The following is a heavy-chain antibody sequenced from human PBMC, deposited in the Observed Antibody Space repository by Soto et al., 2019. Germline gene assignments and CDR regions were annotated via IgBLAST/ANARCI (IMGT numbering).Heavy chain of an antibody. V-gene: IGHV4-59*01. CDR3: ARDQNGSPHFDY. Sequence: SETLSLTCSVSGGSISDYYWSWIRQPPGRGLEWIGYIYKSGSTNYNPSLKSRVTISVDTSKNLFSLKLSSVTVADTAVYYCARDQNGSPHFDYWGQGTLVTVSS. D-gene: IGHD1-26*01. CDR1: GGSISDYY. CDR2: IYKSGST. J-gene: IGHJ4*02.